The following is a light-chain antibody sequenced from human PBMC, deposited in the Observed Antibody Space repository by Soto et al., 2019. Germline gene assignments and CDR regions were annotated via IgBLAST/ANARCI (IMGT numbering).Light chain of an antibody. V-gene: IGKV1-5*03. J-gene: IGKJ1*01. Sequence: IQMTQSPSTLSASVGDRVTITCRASETINIWLAWYQQKPGEAPQVLIYKASNLETGVPSRFSGSGSGTEFALFISSLQPDDFATYYCHHYHNDSPWTFGQGTKVDIK. CDR3: HHYHNDSPWT. CDR1: ETINIW. CDR2: KAS.